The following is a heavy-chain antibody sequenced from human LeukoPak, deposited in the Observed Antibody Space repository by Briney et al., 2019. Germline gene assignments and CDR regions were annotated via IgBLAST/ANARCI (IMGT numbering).Heavy chain of an antibody. Sequence: SVKVSCKASGGTFSSYAISWVRQAPGQGLEWMGGIIPIFGTANYAQKFQGRVTITADKSTSTAYMELSSLRSEDTAVYYCARGYCSGGSCHISFAYAFDIWGQGTMVTVSS. V-gene: IGHV1-69*06. CDR2: IIPIFGTA. J-gene: IGHJ3*02. CDR3: ARGYCSGGSCHISFAYAFDI. CDR1: GGTFSSYA. D-gene: IGHD2-15*01.